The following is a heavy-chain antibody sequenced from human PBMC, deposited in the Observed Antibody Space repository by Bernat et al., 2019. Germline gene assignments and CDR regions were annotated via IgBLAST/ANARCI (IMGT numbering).Heavy chain of an antibody. J-gene: IGHJ6*02. CDR1: GGTFSSYA. D-gene: IGHD3-22*01. CDR2: IIPIFGTA. Sequence: QVQLVQSGAEVKKPGSSVKVSCKASGGTFSSYAISWVRQAPGQGLEWMGGIIPIFGTANYAQKFQGRVTINADESTSTAYMELSSLGSEDTAVYYCAREGGNYYDSSGPNYYYYGMDVWGQGTTVTVSS. V-gene: IGHV1-69*01. CDR3: AREGGNYYDSSGPNYYYYGMDV.